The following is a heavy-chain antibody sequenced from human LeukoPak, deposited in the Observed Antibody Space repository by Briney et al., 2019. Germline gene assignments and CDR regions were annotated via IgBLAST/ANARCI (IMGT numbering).Heavy chain of an antibody. CDR2: INHSGST. CDR3: ATALRWWFDP. CDR1: GGSFSGYY. V-gene: IGHV4-34*01. Sequence: SETLSLTCAVYGGSFSGYYWSWIRQPPGKGLEWIGEINHSGSTNYNPSLKSRVTISVDTSKNQFSLKLSSVTAADTAVYYCATALRWWFDPWGQGTLVTVSS. J-gene: IGHJ5*02. D-gene: IGHD2-15*01.